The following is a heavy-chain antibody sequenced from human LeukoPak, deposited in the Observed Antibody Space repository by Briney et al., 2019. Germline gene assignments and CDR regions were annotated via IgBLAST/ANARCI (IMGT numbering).Heavy chain of an antibody. CDR1: GFTFSIHA. V-gene: IGHV3-30*18. J-gene: IGHJ4*02. Sequence: PGGSLRLSCAASGFTFSIHAMHWVRQAPGKGLEWLAYISYDGRTDYHADSVKGRFSISRDNSRSMLDLQMNSLGPEDTAVYYCAKTLTPRWDLEVVGYWGLGTLVTVSS. D-gene: IGHD1-26*01. CDR3: AKTLTPRWDLEVVGY. CDR2: ISYDGRTD.